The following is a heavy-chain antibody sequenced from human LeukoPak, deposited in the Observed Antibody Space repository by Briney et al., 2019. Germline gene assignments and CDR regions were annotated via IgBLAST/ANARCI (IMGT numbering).Heavy chain of an antibody. V-gene: IGHV1-69*08. J-gene: IGHJ5*02. CDR1: GGTFLSHI. CDR3: ARVNLRGSNYNWFDP. CDR2: ITPVIGTA. Sequence: VKVSCKTSGGTFLSHIFSWVRQAPGHGLEWIGKITPVIGTAKYAQTFQGRVSIYTDKDTTTVYMDLSGLRPDDTADYYCARVNLRGSNYNWFDPWGQGTRVIVSS. D-gene: IGHD3-10*01.